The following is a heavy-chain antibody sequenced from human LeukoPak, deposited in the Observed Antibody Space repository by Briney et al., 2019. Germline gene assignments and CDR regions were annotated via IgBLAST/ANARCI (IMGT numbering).Heavy chain of an antibody. V-gene: IGHV1-2*02. Sequence: GASVKVSCKASGYTFTGYYMHWVRQAPGQGLEWMGWINPNSGGTNYAQKFQGRVTMTRDTSISTAYMELSRLRSDDTAVYYCAREGSFAAPYDYYDSSGYGRSLDYWGQGTLVTVSS. CDR1: GYTFTGYY. J-gene: IGHJ4*02. D-gene: IGHD3-22*01. CDR2: INPNSGGT. CDR3: AREGSFAAPYDYYDSSGYGRSLDY.